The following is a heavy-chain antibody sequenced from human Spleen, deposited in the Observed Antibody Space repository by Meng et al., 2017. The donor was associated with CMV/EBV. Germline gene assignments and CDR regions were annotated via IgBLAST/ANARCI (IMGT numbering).Heavy chain of an antibody. V-gene: IGHV3-30-3*01. CDR1: GFTFSSYA. J-gene: IGHJ4*02. CDR2: ISYDGSNK. Sequence: GESLKISCAASGFTFSSYAMHWVRQAPGKGLEWVAVISYDGSNKYYADSVKGRFTISRDNSKNTLYLQMNSLRAEDTAVYYCARDYYDSSGYHPGDYWGQGTLVTVSS. CDR3: ARDYYDSSGYHPGDY. D-gene: IGHD3-22*01.